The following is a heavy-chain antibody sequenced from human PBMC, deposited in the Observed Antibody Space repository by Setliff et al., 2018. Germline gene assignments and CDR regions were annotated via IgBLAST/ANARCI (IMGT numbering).Heavy chain of an antibody. J-gene: IGHJ6*03. CDR3: ARGEYTSLPSGVYYHMDV. Sequence: ASVKVSCKASGSTFTRYAMNWVRQAPGQGLEWMGWINTNTGNPTYAQGFTGRFVFSLDTSVSTTYLQISSLKAEDTAVYYCARGEYTSLPSGVYYHMDVWGKGTTVTVSS. V-gene: IGHV7-4-1*02. D-gene: IGHD6-6*01. CDR1: GSTFTRYA. CDR2: INTNTGNP.